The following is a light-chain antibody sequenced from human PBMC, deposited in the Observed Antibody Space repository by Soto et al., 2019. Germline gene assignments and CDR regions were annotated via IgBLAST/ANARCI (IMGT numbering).Light chain of an antibody. J-gene: IGKJ4*01. Sequence: EIVMTQSPATLSVSPGERATLSCRASQSVSSNLAWYQQKPGQAPRLLIYGASTRATGIPARFSGSGSGTEFTLTISSLQSEDVATYYCQKYNSAPLTFGGGTKMEIK. CDR3: QKYNSAPLT. V-gene: IGKV3-15*01. CDR1: QSVSSN. CDR2: GAS.